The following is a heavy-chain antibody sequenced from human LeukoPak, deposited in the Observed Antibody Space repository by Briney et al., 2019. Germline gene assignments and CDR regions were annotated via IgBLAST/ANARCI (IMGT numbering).Heavy chain of an antibody. CDR1: VCTFSSYA. CDR2: IIPLFGTA. CDR3: ARSHARGYSGSGLWLY. Sequence: GSSVRVSCKASVCTFSSYAISLVRQAHGQGLEWLGGIIPLFGTANYAQKFQGRVTITTDESTSTAYMELSSLRSEDTAVYYCARSHARGYSGSGLWLYWGQGTLVTVSS. J-gene: IGHJ4*02. V-gene: IGHV1-69*05. D-gene: IGHD5-12*01.